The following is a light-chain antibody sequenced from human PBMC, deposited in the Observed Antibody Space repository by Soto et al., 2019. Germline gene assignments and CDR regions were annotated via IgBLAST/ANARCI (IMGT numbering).Light chain of an antibody. V-gene: IGKV3-20*01. CDR3: QQYGSYPKT. J-gene: IGKJ1*01. CDR2: GAS. CDR1: QSVSGSY. Sequence: EIVLTQSPGTLSLSPGERATLSCRASQSVSGSYLAWYQQKPGQAPSLLIYGASTRATGIPGRFSGSGSGTDFNLTISRLEPEDFAVYYCQQYGSYPKTFGQGTKVEIK.